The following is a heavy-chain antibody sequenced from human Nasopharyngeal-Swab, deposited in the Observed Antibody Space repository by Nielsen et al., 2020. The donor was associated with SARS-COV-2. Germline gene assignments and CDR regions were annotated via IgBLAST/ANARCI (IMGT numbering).Heavy chain of an antibody. Sequence: GGSLRLSCAASGFTFSSYEMNWVRQAPGKGLEWVSYISSSGSTIYYADSVKGRFTISRDNAKNSLYLQMNSLRAEDTAVYYCARDDSSPHVGAFDIWGQGTMVTV. CDR1: GFTFSSYE. CDR3: ARDDSSPHVGAFDI. J-gene: IGHJ3*02. CDR2: ISSSGSTI. D-gene: IGHD3-22*01. V-gene: IGHV3-48*03.